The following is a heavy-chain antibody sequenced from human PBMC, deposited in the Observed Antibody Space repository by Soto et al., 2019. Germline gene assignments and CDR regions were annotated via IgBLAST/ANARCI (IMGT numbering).Heavy chain of an antibody. V-gene: IGHV5-51*01. CDR1: GYTFTSYW. D-gene: IGHD2-2*01. CDR2: ILPVDSAT. Sequence: PGESLKISCKGSGYTFTSYWIGWVRQMPGKGLEWMEIILPVDSATRYSPSFQGQVIISADKSISTAYLQWSSLKASDTAIYYCARAVVGYCSSASCPADYWGQGXLGTVSS. J-gene: IGHJ4*02. CDR3: ARAVVGYCSSASCPADY.